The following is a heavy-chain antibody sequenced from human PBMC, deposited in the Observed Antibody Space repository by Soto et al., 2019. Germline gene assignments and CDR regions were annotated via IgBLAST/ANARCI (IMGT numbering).Heavy chain of an antibody. V-gene: IGHV3-21*01. Sequence: PGGSLRLSCVGSGFTFSTYSINWVRQAPGKGLEWVSSISSRSDIYYADSVKGRFTISRDDAKNSVSLQMNSLRAEDTAVYYCAREYTAWPLAYGLDVWGQGTTVTVSS. CDR2: ISSRSDI. D-gene: IGHD2-2*02. CDR3: AREYTAWPLAYGLDV. J-gene: IGHJ6*02. CDR1: GFTFSTYS.